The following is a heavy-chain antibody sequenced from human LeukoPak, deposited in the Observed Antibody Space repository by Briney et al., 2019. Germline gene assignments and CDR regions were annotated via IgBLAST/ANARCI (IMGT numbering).Heavy chain of an antibody. CDR1: GFTVSSNY. Sequence: GGSLRLSCAASGFTVSSNYMSWVRQAPGKGLEWVSVIYSGGSTYYADSVKGRFTISRDNSKNMLYLQMNSLRAEDTAVYYCAREEGYGSGSYYNDYWGQGTLVTVSS. D-gene: IGHD3-10*01. J-gene: IGHJ4*02. CDR3: AREEGYGSGSYYNDY. V-gene: IGHV3-66*01. CDR2: IYSGGST.